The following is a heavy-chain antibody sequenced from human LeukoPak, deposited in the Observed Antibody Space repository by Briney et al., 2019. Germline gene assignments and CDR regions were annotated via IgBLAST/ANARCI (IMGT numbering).Heavy chain of an antibody. CDR2: IHYRGTT. CDR3: ATWRGYGHGLDY. Sequence: SETLSLTCTVSGDSISNYYWNWLRQPPGKGLEWIANIHYRGTTSYNPSLKNRVTISIDTSKHHFSLTLTSVTAADAAVYYCATWRGYGHGLDYWGQGTLVTVSS. J-gene: IGHJ4*02. V-gene: IGHV4-59*01. D-gene: IGHD5-18*01. CDR1: GDSISNYY.